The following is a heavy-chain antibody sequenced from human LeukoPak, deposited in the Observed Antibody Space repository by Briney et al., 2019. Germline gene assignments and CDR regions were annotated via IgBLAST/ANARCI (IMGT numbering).Heavy chain of an antibody. CDR1: GFTFSSYA. V-gene: IGHV3-23*01. Sequence: GSLRLSCAASGFTFSSYAMSWVRQAPGKGLEWVSTINGGGYNTYYADSVKGRFTISRDNSKNTLSLQVNTLRAEDTAVYYCARASGIYGSGWYFDYWGQGTLVTVSS. CDR2: INGGGYNT. D-gene: IGHD6-19*01. J-gene: IGHJ4*02. CDR3: ARASGIYGSGWYFDY.